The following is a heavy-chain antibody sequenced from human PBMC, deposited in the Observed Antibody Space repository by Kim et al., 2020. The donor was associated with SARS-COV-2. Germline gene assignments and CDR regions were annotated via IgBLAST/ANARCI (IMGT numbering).Heavy chain of an antibody. V-gene: IGHV3-23*01. D-gene: IGHD6-13*01. J-gene: IGHJ1*01. CDR3: AKDAGAHGQQLDGYFQH. CDR1: GFTFSSYA. Sequence: GGSLRLSCAASGFTFSSYAMSWVRQAPGKGLEWVSAISGSGGSTYYADSVKGRFTISRDNSKNTLYLQMNSLRAEDTAVYYCAKDAGAHGQQLDGYFQHWGQGTLVTVSS. CDR2: ISGSGGST.